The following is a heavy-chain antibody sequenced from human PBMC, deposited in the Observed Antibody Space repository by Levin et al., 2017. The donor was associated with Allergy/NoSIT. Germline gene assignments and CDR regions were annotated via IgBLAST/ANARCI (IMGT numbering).Heavy chain of an antibody. CDR1: GFTFSNSA. CDR2: IVVGSGNT. CDR3: AADRGGSGWYGTFFDY. J-gene: IGHJ4*02. Sequence: KISCKASGFTFSNSAVQWVRQARGQRLEWIGWIVVGSGNTNYAQKFQERVTITRDMSTGTAYMELSSLRSEDTAVYYCAADRGGSGWYGTFFDYWGQGTLVTVSS. V-gene: IGHV1-58*01. D-gene: IGHD6-19*01.